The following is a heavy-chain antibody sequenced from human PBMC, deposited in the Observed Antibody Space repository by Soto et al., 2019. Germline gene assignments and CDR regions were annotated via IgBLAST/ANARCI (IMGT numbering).Heavy chain of an antibody. CDR3: ATSNGFDP. Sequence: PSETLSLTCTVSGGSISSRGYYWGWIRQPPGKGLEWIGTIYYSGSTYYNPSLKSRVTISVDTSKNQFSLKLSSVTAADTAVYYCATSNGFDPLGRGTLVTVS. J-gene: IGHJ5*02. V-gene: IGHV4-39*01. CDR2: IYYSGST. CDR1: GGSISSRGYY.